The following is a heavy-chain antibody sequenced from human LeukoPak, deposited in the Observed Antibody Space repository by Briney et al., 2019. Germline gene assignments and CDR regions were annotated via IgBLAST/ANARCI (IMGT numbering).Heavy chain of an antibody. J-gene: IGHJ4*02. CDR2: ISWNSGSI. V-gene: IGHV3-9*01. Sequence: GRSLRLSCAASGFTFDDYAMHWVRQAPGKGLEWVSGISWNSGSIGYADSVKGRFTTSRDNAKNSLYLQMNSLRVEDTAVYYCARDSESWTETGPRFDYWGQGTLVTVSS. D-gene: IGHD3-9*01. CDR1: GFTFDDYA. CDR3: ARDSESWTETGPRFDY.